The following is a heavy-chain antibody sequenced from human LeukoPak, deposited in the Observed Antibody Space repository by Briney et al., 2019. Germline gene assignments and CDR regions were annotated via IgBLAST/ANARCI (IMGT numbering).Heavy chain of an antibody. D-gene: IGHD1-26*01. Sequence: ASVKVSCKASGYTFTGYYMHWVRQAPGQGLEWMGWINPNSGGTNYAQKFQGRVTMTRDTSISTAYMELSRLRSDDTAVYYCARDTGGSQGPFVYWGQGTLVTVSS. CDR1: GYTFTGYY. J-gene: IGHJ4*02. CDR3: ARDTGGSQGPFVY. CDR2: INPNSGGT. V-gene: IGHV1-2*02.